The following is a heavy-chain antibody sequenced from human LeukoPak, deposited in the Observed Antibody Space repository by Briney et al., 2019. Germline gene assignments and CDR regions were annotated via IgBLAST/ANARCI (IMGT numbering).Heavy chain of an antibody. J-gene: IGHJ5*02. V-gene: IGHV4-34*01. Sequence: SETLSLTCAVYGGSFRGYYWSWIRQPPGKGLEWIGEINHSGSTNYNPSLKSRVTISVDTSKNQFSLKLNSMTAADTAVYYCARGATSTNWFDPWGQGALVTVSS. CDR1: GGSFRGYY. CDR2: INHSGST. CDR3: ARGATSTNWFDP.